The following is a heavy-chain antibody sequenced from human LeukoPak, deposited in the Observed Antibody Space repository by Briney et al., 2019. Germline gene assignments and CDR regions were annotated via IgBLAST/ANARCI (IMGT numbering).Heavy chain of an antibody. CDR2: INPNSGGT. CDR1: GYTFTGYY. V-gene: IGHV1-2*02. Sequence: VASVKVSCKASGYTFTGYYMHWVRQAPGQGLEWMGWINPNSGGTNYAQKFQGRVTMTRDTSISTAYMELSRLRSDDTAVYYCARARIAARPNYYYYMDVWGKGTTVTVSS. CDR3: ARARIAARPNYYYYMDV. J-gene: IGHJ6*03. D-gene: IGHD6-6*01.